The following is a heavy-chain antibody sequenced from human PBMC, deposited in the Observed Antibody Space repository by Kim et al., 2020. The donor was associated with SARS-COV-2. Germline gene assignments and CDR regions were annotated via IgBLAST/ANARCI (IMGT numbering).Heavy chain of an antibody. CDR2: INHSGST. J-gene: IGHJ4*02. Sequence: PSETLSLTCAVYGGSFSGYYWSWIRQPPGKGLEWIGEINHSGSTNYNPSLKSRVTISVDTSKNQFSLKLSSVTAADTAVYYCARAGEGYYSYWGQGTLVTVSS. CDR1: GGSFSGYY. V-gene: IGHV4-34*01. D-gene: IGHD3-10*01. CDR3: ARAGEGYYSY.